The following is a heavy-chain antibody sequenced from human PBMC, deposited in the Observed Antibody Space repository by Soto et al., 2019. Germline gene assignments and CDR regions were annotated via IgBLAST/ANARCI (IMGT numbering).Heavy chain of an antibody. CDR2: IYYNGFT. Sequence: QLQLHESGPGLVKPSETLSLTCSVSGGSISSNNYYWGWIRQPPGKGLEWIGNIYYNGFTYYKPSLQSRVTISVDTAKDQFSLKLPSVTATDTAVYDFARQGDFWSGSGGFDYCGQGRVVPVSA. CDR1: GGSISSNNYY. D-gene: IGHD3-3*01. V-gene: IGHV4-39*01. CDR3: ARQGDFWSGSGGFDY. J-gene: IGHJ4*02.